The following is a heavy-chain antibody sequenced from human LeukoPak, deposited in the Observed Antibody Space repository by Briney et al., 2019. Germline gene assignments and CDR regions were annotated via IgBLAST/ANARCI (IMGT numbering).Heavy chain of an antibody. CDR1: GFTFSSYW. Sequence: GGSLRLSCAASGFTFSSYWMSWVRQAPGKGLEWVANIKQDGSEKYYVDSVKGRFTISRDNAKNSLYLQMNSLRAEDTAVYYCARVPRSAVYYYDSSGYPDYWGQGTLVTVSS. CDR3: ARVPRSAVYYYDSSGYPDY. D-gene: IGHD3-22*01. CDR2: IKQDGSEK. J-gene: IGHJ4*02. V-gene: IGHV3-7*01.